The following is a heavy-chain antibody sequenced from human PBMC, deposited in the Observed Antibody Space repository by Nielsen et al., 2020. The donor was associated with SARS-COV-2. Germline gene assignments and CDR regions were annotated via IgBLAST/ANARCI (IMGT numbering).Heavy chain of an antibody. CDR1: GYSFTSYW. CDR3: ARLQSSTGGGMDV. J-gene: IGHJ6*02. Sequence: KVSCKGSGYSFTSYWISWVRQMPGKGLEWMGRIDPSDSYTNYSPSFQGHVTISADKSITTAYLQWNSLQASDSAMYYCARLQSSTGGGMDVWGQGTAVTVSS. D-gene: IGHD6-13*01. V-gene: IGHV5-10-1*01. CDR2: IDPSDSYT.